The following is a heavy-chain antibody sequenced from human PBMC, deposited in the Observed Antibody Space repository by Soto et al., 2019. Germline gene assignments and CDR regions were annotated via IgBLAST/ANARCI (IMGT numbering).Heavy chain of an antibody. CDR3: ARGVDTAMVGDYYYGVDV. Sequence: SETLSLTCTVSGCSISSGGYYWSWLRQHPGKGLEWIGYIYYSGSTYYNPSLKSRVTISVDTSKNQFSLKLSSVTAADTAVYYCARGVDTAMVGDYYYGVDVWGQRTTVTVSS. CDR1: GCSISSGGYY. J-gene: IGHJ6*02. V-gene: IGHV4-31*03. CDR2: IYYSGST. D-gene: IGHD5-18*01.